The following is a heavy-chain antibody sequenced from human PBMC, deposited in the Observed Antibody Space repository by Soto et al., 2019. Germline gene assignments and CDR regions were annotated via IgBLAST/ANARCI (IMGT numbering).Heavy chain of an antibody. CDR2: IYPSDSDT. Sequence: GGSLNISCKGSGYNFSGFWIARVRQMPGKGLELMGIIYPSDSDTRYRPSFQGQVTISADKSISSAYLQWSSLRASDTAMYYCARGGVSTRNFDYWGQGTPVTVSS. CDR3: ARGGVSTRNFDY. V-gene: IGHV5-51*01. CDR1: GYNFSGFW. J-gene: IGHJ4*02. D-gene: IGHD3-3*01.